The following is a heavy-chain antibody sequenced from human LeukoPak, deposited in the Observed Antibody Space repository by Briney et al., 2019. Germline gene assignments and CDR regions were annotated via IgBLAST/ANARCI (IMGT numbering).Heavy chain of an antibody. CDR3: ARGYYDSSGYLIDY. D-gene: IGHD3-22*01. V-gene: IGHV1-24*01. J-gene: IGHJ4*02. Sequence: ASVKVSCKVSGYTLTELSMHWVRQAPGKGLEWMGGFDPEDGETIYAQKFQGRVTMTRDTSISTAYMELGRLRSDDTAVYYCARGYYDSSGYLIDYWGQGTLVTVSS. CDR1: GYTLTELS. CDR2: FDPEDGET.